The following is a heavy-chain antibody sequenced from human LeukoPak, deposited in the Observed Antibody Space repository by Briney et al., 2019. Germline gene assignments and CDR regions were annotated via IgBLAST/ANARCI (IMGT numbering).Heavy chain of an antibody. CDR2: IKQDGSEK. D-gene: IGHD6-19*01. CDR3: ARSGWLVPFDY. Sequence: PGGSLRLSCTASGFTVSSDYMSWVRQAPGKGLEWVANIKQDGSEKYYVDSVKGRFTISRDNAKNSLFLQMDSLRAEETAVYYCARSGWLVPFDYWGQGTLVTVSS. J-gene: IGHJ4*02. CDR1: GFTVSSDY. V-gene: IGHV3-7*05.